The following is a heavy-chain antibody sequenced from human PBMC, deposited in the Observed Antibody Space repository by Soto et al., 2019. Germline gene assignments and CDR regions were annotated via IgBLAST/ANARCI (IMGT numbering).Heavy chain of an antibody. CDR1: GGSISSGGYY. J-gene: IGHJ6*02. D-gene: IGHD6-6*01. CDR3: ARSIAARRHLSCGMDV. Sequence: PSETLSLTCTVSGGSISSGGYYWSWIRQHPGKGLEWIGYIYYSGSTYYNPSLKSRVTISVDTSKNQFSLKLSSVTAADTAVYYCARSIAARRHLSCGMDVWGQGTTVTVSS. V-gene: IGHV4-31*03. CDR2: IYYSGST.